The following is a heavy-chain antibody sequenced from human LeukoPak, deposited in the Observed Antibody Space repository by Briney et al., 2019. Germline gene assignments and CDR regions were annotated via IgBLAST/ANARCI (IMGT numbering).Heavy chain of an antibody. J-gene: IGHJ4*02. CDR1: GFTFISYS. Sequence: GGSLRLSCAASGFTFISYSIHWVRQAPGKGLEWVAFIRYDGSNKYYADSVKGRFTIFRDNSKNTVYLQMNSLRAEDTAVYYCAKHGLPLVVISAPLDYWGQGTLVTVAS. D-gene: IGHD2-15*01. V-gene: IGHV3-30*02. CDR2: IRYDGSNK. CDR3: AKHGLPLVVISAPLDY.